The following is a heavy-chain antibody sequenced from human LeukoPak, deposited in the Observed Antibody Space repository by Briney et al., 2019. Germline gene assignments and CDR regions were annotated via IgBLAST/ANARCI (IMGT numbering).Heavy chain of an antibody. D-gene: IGHD3-22*01. CDR1: GYSISSGFH. V-gene: IGHV4-38-2*01. Sequence: SETLSLTCAVSGYSISSGFHWGWIRQPPGKGLERIGSIYHGGSTYYNPSLKSRVTISVDTSKNQFSLKLSSVTAADTAVYYCARHPRTLRTLVSVIAGAPDYWGQGTLVTVSS. J-gene: IGHJ4*01. CDR3: ARHPRTLRTLVSVIAGAPDY. CDR2: IYHGGST.